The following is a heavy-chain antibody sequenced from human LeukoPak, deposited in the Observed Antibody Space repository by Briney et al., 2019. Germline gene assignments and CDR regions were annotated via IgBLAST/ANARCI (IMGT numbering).Heavy chain of an antibody. CDR3: VRQASSD. J-gene: IGHJ1*01. CDR2: VYYSGST. CDR1: GASINTSSFY. V-gene: IGHV4-39*01. Sequence: SETLSLTCTVSGASINTSSFYWGWIRQPPGKGLEWIGSVYYSGSTYYNPSLRSRLTIAADTSKNQFPLKLRSLTAADTAVYYCVRQASSDWGQGTLVTVSS.